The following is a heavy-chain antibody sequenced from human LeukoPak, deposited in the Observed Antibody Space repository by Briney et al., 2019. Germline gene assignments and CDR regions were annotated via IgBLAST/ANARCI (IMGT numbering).Heavy chain of an antibody. CDR2: IYYDGST. J-gene: IGHJ4*02. CDR1: GDSDDSIKSSSYY. Sequence: SETLSLTCTVSGDSDDSIKSSSYYWAWIRLPPGKGLEWVGSIYYDGSTYYNPSLKGRVTISVDTSKYQFSLKLSSVTAADTAVYYCATPLLAAAGNFDYWGQGTLVTVSS. D-gene: IGHD6-13*01. V-gene: IGHV4-39*07. CDR3: ATPLLAAAGNFDY.